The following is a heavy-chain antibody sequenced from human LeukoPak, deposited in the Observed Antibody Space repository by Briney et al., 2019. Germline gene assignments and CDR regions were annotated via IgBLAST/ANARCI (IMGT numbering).Heavy chain of an antibody. Sequence: PGRSLRLSCAASGFTFSNYGMHWVRQAPGKGLEWVAVISLDGFDQYYGDSVKGRFTISRDNSKNTLFLQMNSLRAEDTAVYYCAKDQGIAVAGTDDAIDKRGQGTMVTVSS. CDR1: GFTFSNYG. D-gene: IGHD6-19*01. CDR3: AKDQGIAVAGTDDAIDK. J-gene: IGHJ3*02. CDR2: ISLDGFDQ. V-gene: IGHV3-30*18.